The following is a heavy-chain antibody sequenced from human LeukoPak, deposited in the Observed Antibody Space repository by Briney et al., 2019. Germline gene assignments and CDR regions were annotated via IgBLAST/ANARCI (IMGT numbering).Heavy chain of an antibody. D-gene: IGHD2-21*01. Sequence: SGGSLRLSCAASGFTFSSYWMSWVRQAPGKGLEWVANIKQDGSEKYYVDSVKGRFTISRDNAKNSLYLQMSSLRAEDTAVYYCARDPVGVVGYFDYWGQGTLVTVSS. CDR2: IKQDGSEK. J-gene: IGHJ4*02. CDR1: GFTFSSYW. CDR3: ARDPVGVVGYFDY. V-gene: IGHV3-7*01.